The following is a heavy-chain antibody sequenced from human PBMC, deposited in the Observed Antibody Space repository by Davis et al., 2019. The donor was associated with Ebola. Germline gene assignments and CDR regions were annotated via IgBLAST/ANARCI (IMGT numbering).Heavy chain of an antibody. CDR3: ARMLPGGYGEIDY. Sequence: GESLKISCAASGFSVSTNYMNWVRQAPGRGLEWVSIIYSSGRTYYADSVQSRFTISRDNSKNTLYLQMNSLRVEDTALYYCARMLPGGYGEIDYWGQGTLVTVSS. CDR1: GFSVSTNY. V-gene: IGHV3-53*01. D-gene: IGHD6-25*01. J-gene: IGHJ4*02. CDR2: IYSSGRT.